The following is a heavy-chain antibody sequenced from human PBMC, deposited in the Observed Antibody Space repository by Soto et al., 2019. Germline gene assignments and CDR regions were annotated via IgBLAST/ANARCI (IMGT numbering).Heavy chain of an antibody. D-gene: IGHD4-17*01. V-gene: IGHV3-33*01. CDR3: ARSGHGEPYYYYDMDV. Sequence: GGSLRLSCAASGFTFSNYGMQWVRQAPGQGLEWVALIWYDGSNKFCAESVKGRFTISRDNSKNTLYLQMNSLKAQDTAVYYCARSGHGEPYYYYDMDVWGQGTTVTVSS. CDR1: GFTFSNYG. J-gene: IGHJ6*02. CDR2: IWYDGSNK.